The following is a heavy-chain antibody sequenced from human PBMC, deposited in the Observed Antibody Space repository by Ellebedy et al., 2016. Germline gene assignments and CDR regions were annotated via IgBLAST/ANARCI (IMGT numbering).Heavy chain of an antibody. V-gene: IGHV5-51*01. J-gene: IGHJ3*02. D-gene: IGHD2-21*01. CDR1: GYNFTNYW. CDR3: ARPVSILQPSDAFDI. Sequence: ASVKVSCKGSGYNFTNYWIGWVRQMPGKGLEWMGIIYPGDSDIRYSPSFQGQVTISADKSISTAYLQWSSLKASDSAIYYCARPVSILQPSDAFDIWGQGTMVTVSS. CDR2: IYPGDSDI.